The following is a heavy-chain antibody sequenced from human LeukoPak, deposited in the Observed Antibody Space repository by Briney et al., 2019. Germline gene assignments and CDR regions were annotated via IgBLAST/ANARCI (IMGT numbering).Heavy chain of an antibody. CDR2: IYYTGST. CDR3: ARYKDVLLWFGELSDERTFDY. V-gene: IGHV4-59*01. J-gene: IGHJ4*02. D-gene: IGHD3-10*01. CDR1: GGSISGSY. Sequence: SETLSLTCTVSGGSISGSYWSWIRQPPGKGLEWIGYIYYTGSTNYNPYLMSRVTLSVDTSKKQFSLKVISVTAADTAVYYCARYKDVLLWFGELSDERTFDYWGQGTLVTVSS.